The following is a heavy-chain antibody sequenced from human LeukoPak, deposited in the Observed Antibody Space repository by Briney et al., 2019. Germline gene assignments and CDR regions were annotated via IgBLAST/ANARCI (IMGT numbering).Heavy chain of an antibody. CDR2: ISGSGGST. Sequence: GGPLRLSCAASGLTFSTYAMSGVPKSPGKGLEWVSAISGSGGSTYYADSVKGRFPISRDNSKNTLYLQMNSLRAEDTAVYYCAKGSYGDYEHWGQGTLVTVSS. CDR3: AKGSYGDYEH. J-gene: IGHJ1*01. V-gene: IGHV3-23*01. CDR1: GLTFSTYA. D-gene: IGHD4-17*01.